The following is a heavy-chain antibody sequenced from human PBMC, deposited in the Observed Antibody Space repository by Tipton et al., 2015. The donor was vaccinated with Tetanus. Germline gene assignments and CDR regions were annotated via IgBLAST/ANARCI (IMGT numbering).Heavy chain of an antibody. CDR1: GDSISTSTYY. J-gene: IGHJ4*02. D-gene: IGHD1-7*01. V-gene: IGHV4-39*01. CDR3: ARPHSLGNYLY. Sequence: TLSLTCIASGDSISTSTYYWGWIRQSPGKGLEWIGSTYHSGSTYYNPSLKSRVTISVDTSGNQFSLSLSSVTAADTAVYYCARPHSLGNYLYWGRGTLVTVSS. CDR2: TYHSGST.